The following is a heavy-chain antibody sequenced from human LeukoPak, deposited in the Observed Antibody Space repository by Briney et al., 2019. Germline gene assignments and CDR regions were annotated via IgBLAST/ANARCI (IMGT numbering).Heavy chain of an antibody. Sequence: GASVKVSCKASGYTFTSYGISWVRQAPGQGLEWMGWISAYNGNTNYAQKLQGRVTMTTDTSTSTADMELRSLRSDDTAVYYCARDGDPKYYYDSSGYYSYWGQGTLVTVSS. D-gene: IGHD3-22*01. CDR2: ISAYNGNT. CDR1: GYTFTSYG. J-gene: IGHJ4*02. V-gene: IGHV1-18*01. CDR3: ARDGDPKYYYDSSGYYSY.